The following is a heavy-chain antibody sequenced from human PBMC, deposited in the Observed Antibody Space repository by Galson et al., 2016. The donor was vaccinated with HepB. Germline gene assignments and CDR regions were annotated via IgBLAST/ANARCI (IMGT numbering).Heavy chain of an antibody. Sequence: GFTFSNARMTWVRQDPEMGLEWVGRIKTETDGGTRDYAAPVKGRFTTSTDASRSMLYLQMSDLQPEDTAVYYCSTVAYDFWSGDSGEYFRHWGQGTLVIVSS. CDR3: STVAYDFWSGDSGEYFRH. V-gene: IGHV3-15*01. J-gene: IGHJ1*01. CDR2: IKTETDGGTR. D-gene: IGHD3-3*01. CDR1: GFTFSNAR.